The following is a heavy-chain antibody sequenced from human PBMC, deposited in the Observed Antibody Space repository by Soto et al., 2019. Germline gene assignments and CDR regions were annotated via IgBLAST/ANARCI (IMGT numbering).Heavy chain of an antibody. Sequence: TLSLTCAVSGGSISSGGYSWSWLRQPPGKGLEWIGYIYHSGSTYYNPSLKSRVTISVDRSKNQFSLKLSSVTAADTAVYYCARGSGTIFGVVIRVAFDIWGQRTMVTVSS. CDR3: ARGSGTIFGVVIRVAFDI. D-gene: IGHD3-3*01. CDR1: GGSISSGGYS. CDR2: IYHSGST. J-gene: IGHJ3*02. V-gene: IGHV4-30-2*01.